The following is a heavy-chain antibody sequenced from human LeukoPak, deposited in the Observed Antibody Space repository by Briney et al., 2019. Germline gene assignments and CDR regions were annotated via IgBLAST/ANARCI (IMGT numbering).Heavy chain of an antibody. CDR3: TRGSSGRRDN. J-gene: IGHJ4*02. D-gene: IGHD6-19*01. CDR2: MNPNSGNT. Sequence: ASVKVSCKASGYTFTSCDINWVRQATGQGLEWMGWMNPNSGNTGYGQSFQGRITMTRDIYIGTAYMELSNLTSEDKAIYYCTRGSSGRRDNWGQGTLVTVST. CDR1: GYTFTSCD. V-gene: IGHV1-8*01.